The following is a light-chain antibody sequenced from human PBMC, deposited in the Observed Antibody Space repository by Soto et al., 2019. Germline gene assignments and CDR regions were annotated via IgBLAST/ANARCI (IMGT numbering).Light chain of an antibody. Sequence: QSVLTQPPSVSAAPGQKVTISCSGSSSNIGNNYVSWYQQLPGTTPNLLIYDNNKRPSGIPDRFSGSKSGTSATLGITGIQTGDEADYYCGTWDSSLSVNYVFGTGTKVTVL. CDR2: DNN. J-gene: IGLJ1*01. CDR1: SSNIGNNY. CDR3: GTWDSSLSVNYV. V-gene: IGLV1-51*01.